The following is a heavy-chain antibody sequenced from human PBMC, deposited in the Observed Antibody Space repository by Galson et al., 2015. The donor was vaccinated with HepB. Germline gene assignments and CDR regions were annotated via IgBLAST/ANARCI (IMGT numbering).Heavy chain of an antibody. D-gene: IGHD1-1*01. V-gene: IGHV3-13*05. CDR3: ARESGTPGNWYFDL. CDR1: GFTFNNYD. CDR2: IGTGGGP. Sequence: GSLRLSCAASGFTFNNYDFHWVRQTAGKGLEWVSGIGTGGGPNYPDAVKGRFTISRENAQNSVFLQMNSLRDGDTAVYYCARESGTPGNWYFDLWGRGTVVIVSS. J-gene: IGHJ2*01.